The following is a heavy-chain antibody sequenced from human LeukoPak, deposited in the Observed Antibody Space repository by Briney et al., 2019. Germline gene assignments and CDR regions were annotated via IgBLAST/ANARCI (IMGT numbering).Heavy chain of an antibody. Sequence: GESLKISCQGSGYSFTTYWIGWVRQKPGKGLEWMGIIYPGDSDTTYSPSFQGQVTISADKSISTAYLQWSSLKASDTAMYYCARRGYDSSGYRDAFDVWGQGTMDTVSS. CDR2: IYPGDSDT. CDR3: ARRGYDSSGYRDAFDV. J-gene: IGHJ3*01. V-gene: IGHV5-51*01. CDR1: GYSFTTYW. D-gene: IGHD3-22*01.